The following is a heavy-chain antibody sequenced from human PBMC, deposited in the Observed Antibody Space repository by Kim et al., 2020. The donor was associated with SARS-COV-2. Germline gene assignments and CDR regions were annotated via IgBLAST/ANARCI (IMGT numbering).Heavy chain of an antibody. CDR2: YTRAST. V-gene: IGHV4-4*07. CDR3: ASPLGY. J-gene: IGHJ4*02. Sequence: YTRASTNYTPSLKSRVTMSVDTSKNQISLKLTSVTAADTAVYYCASPLGYWGQGTLVTVSS.